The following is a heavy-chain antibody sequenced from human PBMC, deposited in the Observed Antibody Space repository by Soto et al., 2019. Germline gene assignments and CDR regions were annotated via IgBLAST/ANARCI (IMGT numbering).Heavy chain of an antibody. CDR2: IIPIFGTA. D-gene: IGHD3-16*02. CDR1: GGTFSSYA. Sequence: AASVKVSCKASGGTFSSYAISWVRQAPGQGLEWMGGIIPIFGTANYAQKFQGRVTITADESTSTAYMELSSLRSEDTAVYYCASSTLITFGGVIGPGYGMDVWGQGTTVTVSS. J-gene: IGHJ6*02. CDR3: ASSTLITFGGVIGPGYGMDV. V-gene: IGHV1-69*13.